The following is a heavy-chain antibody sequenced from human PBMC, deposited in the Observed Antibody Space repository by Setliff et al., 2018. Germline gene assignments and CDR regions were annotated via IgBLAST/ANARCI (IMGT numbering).Heavy chain of an antibody. J-gene: IGHJ4*01. CDR2: MNPNNDDT. CDR1: GYRFNTHD. D-gene: IGHD6-19*01. V-gene: IGHV1-8*01. CDR3: ARGRGFSGLESTVDFFEY. Sequence: ASVKVSCKASGYRFNTHDISWVRQAPGQGLEWMGWMNPNNDDTGSAHKFQDRVTMTVNRAISTAYLELSGLTPDDTAVYFCARGRGFSGLESTVDFFEYWGPGTLVTVSS.